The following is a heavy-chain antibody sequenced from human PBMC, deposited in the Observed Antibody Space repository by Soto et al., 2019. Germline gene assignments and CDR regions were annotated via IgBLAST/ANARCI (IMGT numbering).Heavy chain of an antibody. Sequence: GGSLRLSCAASGFTFDDYAMHWVRQAPGKGLEWVSGISWNSGSIGYADSVKGRFTISRDNAKNSPYLQMNSLRAEDTALYYCAKDTEYSGYDLGGAFDIWGQGTMVTVSS. J-gene: IGHJ3*02. CDR1: GFTFDDYA. CDR2: ISWNSGSI. D-gene: IGHD5-12*01. V-gene: IGHV3-9*01. CDR3: AKDTEYSGYDLGGAFDI.